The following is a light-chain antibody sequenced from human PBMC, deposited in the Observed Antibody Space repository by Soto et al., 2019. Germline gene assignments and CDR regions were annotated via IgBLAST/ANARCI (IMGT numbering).Light chain of an antibody. CDR3: QQYGSSSYT. V-gene: IGKV3-20*01. Sequence: EIVLTQSPCTLSLSPGERATLSCRASQSVSSSYLAWYQQKPGQAPRLLIYGASSRATGIPDRFSGSGSGTDFTLTISRLEPEDLAVYYCQQYGSSSYTFGQGTKLEIK. CDR1: QSVSSSY. CDR2: GAS. J-gene: IGKJ2*01.